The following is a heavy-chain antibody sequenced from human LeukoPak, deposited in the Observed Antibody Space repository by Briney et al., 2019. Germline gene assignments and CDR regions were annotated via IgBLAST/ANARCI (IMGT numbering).Heavy chain of an antibody. Sequence: GGPLTLPCAASGFTFSNYAMSWVRQAPGKGLEWVSAITGGGSGIYYADSMKSRFTISRDNSKNTLYLQINSLRAEDTAVYYCAKWGDYDVLTGYYVSDYWGQGTLVTVSS. D-gene: IGHD3-9*01. CDR2: ITGGGSGI. V-gene: IGHV3-23*01. CDR3: AKWGDYDVLTGYYVSDY. J-gene: IGHJ4*02. CDR1: GFTFSNYA.